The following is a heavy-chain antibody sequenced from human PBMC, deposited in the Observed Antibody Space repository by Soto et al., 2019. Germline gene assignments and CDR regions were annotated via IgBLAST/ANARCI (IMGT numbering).Heavy chain of an antibody. CDR2: IKSSSSGI. CDR1: GFTFSNYN. CDR3: AKTGDYIDY. Sequence: GGSLRLSCTASGFTFSNYNMNWVRQAPGKGLEWVSYIKSSSSGIYYAESVKGRFTISRDNGKNSLYLQMNSLRDEDTAVYYCAKTGDYIDYWGQGTLVTVSS. V-gene: IGHV3-48*02. D-gene: IGHD2-8*02. J-gene: IGHJ4*02.